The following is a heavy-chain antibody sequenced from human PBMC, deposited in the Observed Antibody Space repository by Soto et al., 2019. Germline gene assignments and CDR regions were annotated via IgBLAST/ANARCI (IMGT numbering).Heavy chain of an antibody. CDR2: ISAYNGNT. CDR1: GYTFTSYG. Sequence: QVQLVQSGAEVKKPGASVKVSCKASGYTFTSYGISWVSQAPGQGLEWMGWISAYNGNTNYAQKLQGRVTMTTDTSTSTAYMELRSLRSDDTAVYYCARDRDIVVVPAAISNYYYGMDVWGQGTTVTVSS. V-gene: IGHV1-18*04. J-gene: IGHJ6*02. CDR3: ARDRDIVVVPAAISNYYYGMDV. D-gene: IGHD2-2*02.